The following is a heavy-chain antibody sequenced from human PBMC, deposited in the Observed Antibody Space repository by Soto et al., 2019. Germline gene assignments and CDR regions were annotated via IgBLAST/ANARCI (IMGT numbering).Heavy chain of an antibody. J-gene: IGHJ6*02. Sequence: GGALRLSCAASGFTFTSYGMHWVRQAPGKGLEWMALILHDGSAEYYADSVKGRFTISRDNSKNTLYLQMNSLRAEDTAVYYCARSRDGYSFYFYYGMDGWGQGTTVTVSS. D-gene: IGHD4-4*01. CDR3: ARSRDGYSFYFYYGMDG. CDR2: ILHDGSAE. V-gene: IGHV3-30*03. CDR1: GFTFTSYG.